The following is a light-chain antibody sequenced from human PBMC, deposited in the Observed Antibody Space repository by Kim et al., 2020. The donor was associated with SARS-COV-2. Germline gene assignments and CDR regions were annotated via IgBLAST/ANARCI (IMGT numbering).Light chain of an antibody. CDR1: RRDVGAYNY. Sequence: GKAGTTPCTGTRRDVGAYNYCAWFRQHPGKAPKLIIYEVSKRPSGVPDRFSGSKSGNTASLTVSGLQAEDEADYHCSSYGGSHNFVFGGGTQLTVL. CDR2: EVS. CDR3: SSYGGSHNFV. V-gene: IGLV2-8*01. J-gene: IGLJ2*01.